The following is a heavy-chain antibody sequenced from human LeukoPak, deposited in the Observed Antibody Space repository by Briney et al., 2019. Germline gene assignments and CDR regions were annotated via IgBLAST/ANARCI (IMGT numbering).Heavy chain of an antibody. D-gene: IGHD6-19*01. Sequence: ASVKVSCKASGYTFTSYDINWVRQATGQGLEWMGWMNPNSGNTGYAQKFQGRVTMTRNTSISTAYMELSSLRSEDTAVYYCARGLVAGTSYYYYMDVWGKGTTVTISS. CDR1: GYTFTSYD. CDR3: ARGLVAGTSYYYYMDV. J-gene: IGHJ6*03. V-gene: IGHV1-8*01. CDR2: MNPNSGNT.